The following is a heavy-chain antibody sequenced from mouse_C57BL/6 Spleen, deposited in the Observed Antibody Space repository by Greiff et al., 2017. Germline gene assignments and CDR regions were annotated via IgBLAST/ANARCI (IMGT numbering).Heavy chain of an antibody. V-gene: IGHV1-4*01. D-gene: IGHD4-1*01. J-gene: IGHJ3*01. Sequence: VQLQQSGAELARPGASVKMSCKASGYTFTSYTMHWVKQRPGQGLEWIGYINPSSGYTKYNQKFKDKATVTADKSSSTAYMQLSSLTSEDSAVYYCARAEELGRFACWGQGTLVTVSA. CDR1: GYTFTSYT. CDR2: INPSSGYT. CDR3: ARAEELGRFAC.